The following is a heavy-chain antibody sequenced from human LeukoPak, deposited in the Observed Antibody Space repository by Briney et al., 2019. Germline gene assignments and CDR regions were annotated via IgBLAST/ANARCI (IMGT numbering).Heavy chain of an antibody. CDR2: IYTNGST. J-gene: IGHJ6*03. CDR3: ATFLEASGSYYYYYMDV. Sequence: SETLSLTCTVSNAFITSGSYYWTWIRQSAGKGLEWIGHIYTNGSTTYNPFLKSRVTVSVDTSKNQFSLKLTSVTAADTAVYYCATFLEASGSYYYYYMDVWGKGTTVTVSS. CDR1: NAFITSGSYY. V-gene: IGHV4-61*09. D-gene: IGHD3-10*01.